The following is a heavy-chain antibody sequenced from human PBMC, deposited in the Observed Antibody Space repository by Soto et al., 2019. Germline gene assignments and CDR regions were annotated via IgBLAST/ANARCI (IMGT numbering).Heavy chain of an antibody. CDR1: GFTFDDYA. CDR3: AKGLGYCISTSCYPSDWYFDL. J-gene: IGHJ2*01. D-gene: IGHD2-2*01. CDR2: ISWNSGSI. Sequence: EVQLVESGGGLVQPGRSLRLSCAASGFTFDDYAMHCVRQAPGKGLEWVSGISWNSGSIGYADSVKGRFTISRDNAKNSLYLQMNSLRAEDTALYYCAKGLGYCISTSCYPSDWYFDLWGRGTLVTVSS. V-gene: IGHV3-9*01.